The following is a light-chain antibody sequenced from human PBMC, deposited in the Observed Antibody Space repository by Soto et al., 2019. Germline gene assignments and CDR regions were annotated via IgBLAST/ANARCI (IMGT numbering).Light chain of an antibody. CDR1: SSDVGGYNY. CDR3: SSYAGSNNLGV. CDR2: EVS. J-gene: IGLJ2*01. V-gene: IGLV2-8*01. Sequence: QSALTQPPSASGSTGESVTISCTGTSSDVGGYNYVSWYQQHPGKAPKLMIYEVSKRPSGVPDRFSGSNSGNTASLTVSGLQAEDEADYYCSSYAGSNNLGVFGGGTQLTVL.